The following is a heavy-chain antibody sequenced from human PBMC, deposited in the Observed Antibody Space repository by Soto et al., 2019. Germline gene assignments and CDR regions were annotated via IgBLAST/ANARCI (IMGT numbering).Heavy chain of an antibody. J-gene: IGHJ6*02. Sequence: ASVKVSCKAFGYTFTSYYMHWVRQAPGQGPEWMGIINPSGGSTSYAQKFQGRVTMTRDTSTSTVYMELSSLRSEDTAVYYCARDQAVVVVAASYYYYGMDVWGQGTTVTVSS. D-gene: IGHD2-15*01. CDR2: INPSGGST. CDR3: ARDQAVVVVAASYYYYGMDV. V-gene: IGHV1-46*01. CDR1: GYTFTSYY.